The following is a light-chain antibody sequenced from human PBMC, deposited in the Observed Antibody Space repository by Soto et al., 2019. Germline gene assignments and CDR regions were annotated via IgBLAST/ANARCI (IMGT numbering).Light chain of an antibody. Sequence: DIQMTQSPSTLSASVGDRVTITCRASHSISGWLAWYQQKPGKAPKSLIYDASILESGVPSRFSGSGSGTEFTLTISSLQPDDLATYDCQQYNSFSWTFGQGTKVEI. V-gene: IGKV1-5*01. J-gene: IGKJ1*01. CDR1: HSISGW. CDR3: QQYNSFSWT. CDR2: DAS.